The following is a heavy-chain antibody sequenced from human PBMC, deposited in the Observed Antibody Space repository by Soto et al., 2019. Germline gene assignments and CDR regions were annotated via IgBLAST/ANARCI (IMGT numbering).Heavy chain of an antibody. D-gene: IGHD1-26*01. V-gene: IGHV3-48*01. CDR3: ARGVPGTYAVDV. Sequence: EVQLVESGGGLVQPGGSLRLSCVDSGFTFSHYSMEWVRQAPGKGLEWVSYISSSSRNIYYAHSVKGRFTIFRDNAKNSLYLQMNSLRAEDTAVYYCARGVPGTYAVDVWGQGTTVTVSS. CDR1: GFTFSHYS. CDR2: ISSSSRNI. J-gene: IGHJ6*02.